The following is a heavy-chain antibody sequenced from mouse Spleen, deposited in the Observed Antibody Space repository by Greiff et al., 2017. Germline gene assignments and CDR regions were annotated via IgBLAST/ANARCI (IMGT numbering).Heavy chain of an antibody. CDR3: ARHETYGNLFAY. CDR2: ISSGGSYT. Sequence: EVQLVESGGGLVKPGGSLKLSCAASGFTFSSYAMSWVRQTPEKRLEWVATISSGGSYTYYPDSVKGRFTISRDNAKNTLYLQMSSLRSEDTAMYYCARHETYGNLFAYWGQGTLVTVSA. CDR1: GFTFSSYA. V-gene: IGHV5-9-3*01. D-gene: IGHD2-10*02. J-gene: IGHJ3*01.